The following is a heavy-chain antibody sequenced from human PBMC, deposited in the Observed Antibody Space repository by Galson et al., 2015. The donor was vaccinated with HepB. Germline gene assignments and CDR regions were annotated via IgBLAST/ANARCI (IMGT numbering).Heavy chain of an antibody. CDR2: ISVYNGDT. Sequence: SVKVSCKASDYTFTQYGICWVRQAPGQGLEWMGWISVYNGDTSYPQNLQGRVTMTTDTSTSTAYMELRSLRSDDTAVYYCARKGYYETSGYYTDDALDIWGQGTMVTVSS. CDR1: DYTFTQYG. D-gene: IGHD3-22*01. CDR3: ARKGYYETSGYYTDDALDI. V-gene: IGHV1-18*01. J-gene: IGHJ3*02.